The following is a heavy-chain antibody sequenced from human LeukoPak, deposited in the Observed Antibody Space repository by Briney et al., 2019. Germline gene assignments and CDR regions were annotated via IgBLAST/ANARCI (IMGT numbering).Heavy chain of an antibody. CDR1: GYTFTYG. J-gene: IGHJ4*02. V-gene: IGHV1-18*01. CDR3: ARDGYFDY. Sequence: ASVNVSFKGSGYTFTYGVGWVRQAPGQGLEWMGWINPTNGNTHYAQKLQGRVTMTKDTSTSTAYLELRSLRSDDTAVYYCARDGYFDYWGQGTLVTVSS. CDR2: INPTNGNT.